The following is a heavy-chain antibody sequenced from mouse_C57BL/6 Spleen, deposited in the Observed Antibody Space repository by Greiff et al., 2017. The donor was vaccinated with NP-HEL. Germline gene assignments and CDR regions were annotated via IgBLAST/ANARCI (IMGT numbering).Heavy chain of an antibody. J-gene: IGHJ2*01. CDR2: IHPNSGST. Sequence: VQLQQSGAELVKPGASVKLSCKASGYTFTSYWMHWVKQRPGQGLEWIGMIHPNSGSTNYNEKFKSKATLTADKSSSTAYMQLSSLTSEDSAVYYCARREGNYFDYWGQGTTLTVSA. V-gene: IGHV1-64*01. CDR3: ARREGNYFDY. CDR1: GYTFTSYW.